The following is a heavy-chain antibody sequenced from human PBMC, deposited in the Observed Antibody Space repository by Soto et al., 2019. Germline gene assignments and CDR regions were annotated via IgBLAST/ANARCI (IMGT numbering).Heavy chain of an antibody. CDR3: TTDLYEYQLRIYLINFA. Sequence: GGSLRLSCAASGFTFTKAWMNWVRQAPGKGLEWVGRIKSNLDGGTTDFAAPVKGRFTISRDDSNNTVYLQMNSLKTEDTAVYYCTTDLYEYQLRIYLINFAWGQGTLVTVSS. CDR1: GFTFTKAW. J-gene: IGHJ5*02. V-gene: IGHV3-15*07. CDR2: IKSNLDGGTT. D-gene: IGHD2-2*01.